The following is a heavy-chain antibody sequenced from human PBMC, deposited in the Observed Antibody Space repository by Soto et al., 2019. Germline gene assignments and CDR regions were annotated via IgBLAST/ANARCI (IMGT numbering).Heavy chain of an antibody. CDR1: TFNSYS. D-gene: IGHD1-26*01. J-gene: IGHJ5*02. CDR3: TRDQGGSYDSWFDP. V-gene: IGHV3-21*06. CDR2: ISSDSAYI. Sequence: EVQLVESGGGLVKPGGSLRLSCSFTFNSYSLNWVRQAPGKGLEWVSSISSDSAYIKYADSVKGRFTISRDNANNFLYLQMISLRVDDTALYYCTRDQGGSYDSWFDPWGQGTLVTVSS.